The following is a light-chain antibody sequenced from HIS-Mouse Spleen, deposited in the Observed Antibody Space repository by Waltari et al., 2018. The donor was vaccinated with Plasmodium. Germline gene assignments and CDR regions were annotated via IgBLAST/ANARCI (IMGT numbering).Light chain of an antibody. V-gene: IGKV3-15*01. CDR2: GAS. CDR1: QSVSSN. Sequence: EIVMTQSPATLSVSPGERATLSCRASQSVSSNLAWYQQKPDQAPRLLIYGASTRATGIPARFSGSGSGTEFTLTISSLQSEDFAVYYCQQYNNWPPRFGQGTKLEIK. J-gene: IGKJ2*03. CDR3: QQYNNWPPR.